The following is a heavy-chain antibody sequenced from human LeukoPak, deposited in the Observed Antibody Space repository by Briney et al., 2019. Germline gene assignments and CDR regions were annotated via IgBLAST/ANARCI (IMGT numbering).Heavy chain of an antibody. CDR2: ISTYNGNT. J-gene: IGHJ6*03. D-gene: IGHD1-7*01. Sequence: GASVKVSCKASGYSFTSYGISGVRQAPGQGLERMGWISTYNGNTNYAQKLQGRVTMTTDTSTSTAYMELRRLRSDDTAVYYCARDLRETATTRYYHYYMDVWGKGTTVTISS. V-gene: IGHV1-18*01. CDR3: ARDLRETATTRYYHYYMDV. CDR1: GYSFTSYG.